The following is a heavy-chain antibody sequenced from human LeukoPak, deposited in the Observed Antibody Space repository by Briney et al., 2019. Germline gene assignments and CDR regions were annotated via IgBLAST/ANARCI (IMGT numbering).Heavy chain of an antibody. CDR1: VGVKRIGSDL. D-gene: IGHD5-24*01. J-gene: IGHJ4*02. V-gene: IGHV4-61*02. Sequence: TLSLTCSVWVGVKRIGSDLCSWIWRPAAGGLVWNGRIYASGTTNYNPSLKSRVTMSVDTSKDQFSLKLSSVTAADTAMYYCAREERWLQSLAYWGQGTLVTVSS. CDR2: IYASGTT. CDR3: AREERWLQSLAY.